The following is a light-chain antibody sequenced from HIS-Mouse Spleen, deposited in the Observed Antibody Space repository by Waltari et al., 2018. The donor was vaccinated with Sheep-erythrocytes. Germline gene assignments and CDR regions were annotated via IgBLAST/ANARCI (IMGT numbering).Light chain of an antibody. Sequence: AIWMTQSPSLLSASVGDRVTITCRASQGISSALAWYQQKPGKAPKLLIYDASSLESGVPSRFSGSRSGTDFTLTISSLQPEDFATYYCQQFNNYPRTFVQGTKVEIK. CDR3: QQFNNYPRT. CDR2: DAS. CDR1: QGISSA. V-gene: IGKV1D-13*01. J-gene: IGKJ1*01.